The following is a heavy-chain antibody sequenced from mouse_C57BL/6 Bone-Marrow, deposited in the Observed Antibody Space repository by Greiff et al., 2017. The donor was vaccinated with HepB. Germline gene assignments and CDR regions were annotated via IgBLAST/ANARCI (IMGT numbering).Heavy chain of an antibody. Sequence: EVQLQQSGPELVKPGASVKISCKASGYTFTDYYMNWVKQSHGKSLEWIGDINPNNGGTSYNQKFKGKATLTVDKSSSTAYMALRSLTSEDSAVYYCARCYYGSDDYWGQGTTLTVSS. V-gene: IGHV1-26*01. CDR2: INPNNGGT. CDR3: ARCYYGSDDY. D-gene: IGHD1-1*01. CDR1: GYTFTDYY. J-gene: IGHJ2*01.